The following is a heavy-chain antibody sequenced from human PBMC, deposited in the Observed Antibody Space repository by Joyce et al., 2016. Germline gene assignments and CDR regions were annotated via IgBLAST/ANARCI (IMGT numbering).Heavy chain of an antibody. D-gene: IGHD2-15*01. CDR1: GGSVNTRTFY. CDR2: IYRSGTT. J-gene: IGHJ3*01. Sequence: QLQLQESGPGLVKPSETLSLSCSVSGGSVNTRTFYWGWIRQSPGKGLEWIGSIYRSGTTCYNPSLKSRVSLSVDTSKNHFSLEVTSATSADTAVYYCARVMLGDCSGENCHSSAFDVWGQGTMVIVSS. CDR3: ARVMLGDCSGENCHSSAFDV. V-gene: IGHV4-39*07.